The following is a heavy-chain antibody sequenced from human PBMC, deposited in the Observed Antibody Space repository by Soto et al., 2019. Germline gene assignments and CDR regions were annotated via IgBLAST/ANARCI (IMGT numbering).Heavy chain of an antibody. CDR3: AREFSNYRHSYYYCGMDV. D-gene: IGHD4-4*01. V-gene: IGHV4-31*03. CDR2: IYYSGST. CDR1: GGSISSGGYY. J-gene: IGHJ6*04. Sequence: QVQLQESGPGLVKPSQTLSLTCTVSGGSISSGGYYWSWIRQHPGKGLEWIGYIYYSGSTYYNPSLHSRIPISVDSCKNQCSQNPSSGTAAHTAVYYCAREFSNYRHSYYYCGMDVWGKGTKLTVSS.